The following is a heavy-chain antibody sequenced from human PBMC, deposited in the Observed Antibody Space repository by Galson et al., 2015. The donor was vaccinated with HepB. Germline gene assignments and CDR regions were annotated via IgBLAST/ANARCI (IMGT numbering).Heavy chain of an antibody. D-gene: IGHD2-2*01. V-gene: IGHV1-69*13. CDR3: AAHPYCSSTSCHRMGFDY. J-gene: IGHJ4*02. Sequence: SVKVSCKASGGTFSSYAISWVRQAPGQGLEWMGGIIPIFGTANYAQKFQGRVTITADESTSTAYMELSSLRSEDTAVYYCAAHPYCSSTSCHRMGFDYWGQGTLVTVSS. CDR1: GGTFSSYA. CDR2: IIPIFGTA.